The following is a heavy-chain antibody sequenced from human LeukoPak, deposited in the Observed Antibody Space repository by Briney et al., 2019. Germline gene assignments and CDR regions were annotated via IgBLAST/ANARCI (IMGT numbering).Heavy chain of an antibody. J-gene: IGHJ5*02. D-gene: IGHD3-10*01. CDR1: GGSISSYY. CDR3: ARHKHRSYGSGIDWFDP. CDR2: IYYSGNT. Sequence: SETLSLTFTVSGGSISSYYWSWIRQPPGKGLEWIGYIYYSGNTNYNPSLKSRVTISVDTSKNQFSLKLSSVTAADTAVYYCARHKHRSYGSGIDWFDPWGQGTLVTVSS. V-gene: IGHV4-59*08.